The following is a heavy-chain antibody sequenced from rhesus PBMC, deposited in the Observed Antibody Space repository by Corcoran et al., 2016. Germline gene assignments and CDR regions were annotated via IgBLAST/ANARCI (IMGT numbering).Heavy chain of an antibody. Sequence: QVQLQESGPGLVKPSETLSLTCAVSGYSISSGYYWGWIRQPPGKGLEYIGFISGSSGSTYYNPSLKVRVTISKDTSQTQFSLKLSSVTAADTAVYYCASPFTAAGGYWGQGVLVTVSS. J-gene: IGHJ4*01. CDR2: ISGSSGST. D-gene: IGHD6-25*01. CDR1: GYSISSGYY. V-gene: IGHV4-99*01. CDR3: ASPFTAAGGY.